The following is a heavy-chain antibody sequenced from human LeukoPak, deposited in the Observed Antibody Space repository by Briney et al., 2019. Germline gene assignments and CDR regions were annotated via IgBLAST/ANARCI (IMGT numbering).Heavy chain of an antibody. CDR3: AKRLERQGYYIDY. V-gene: IGHV3-21*01. CDR1: GFTFSSYS. D-gene: IGHD1-1*01. J-gene: IGHJ4*02. Sequence: GGSLRLSCAASGFTFSSYSMNWVRQAPGKGLEWVSSISSSSSYIYYADSVKGRFTISRDNAKNSLYLQMNSLRAEDTAVYYCAKRLERQGYYIDYWGQGTLVTVSS. CDR2: ISSSSSYI.